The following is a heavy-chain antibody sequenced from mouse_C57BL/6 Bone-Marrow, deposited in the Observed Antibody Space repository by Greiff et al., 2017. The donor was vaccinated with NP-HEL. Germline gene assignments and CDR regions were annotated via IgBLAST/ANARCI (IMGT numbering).Heavy chain of an antibody. CDR2: IDPENGDT. D-gene: IGHD1-1*01. Sequence: EVQLQQSGAELVRPGASVKLSCTASGFNIIDDYMHWVKQRPEQGLEWIGWIDPENGDTEYASKFQGKATITADTSSNTAYLQLSSLTSEDTAVYYCTLLRYFDYWGQGTTLTVSS. V-gene: IGHV14-4*01. J-gene: IGHJ2*01. CDR1: GFNIIDDY. CDR3: TLLRYFDY.